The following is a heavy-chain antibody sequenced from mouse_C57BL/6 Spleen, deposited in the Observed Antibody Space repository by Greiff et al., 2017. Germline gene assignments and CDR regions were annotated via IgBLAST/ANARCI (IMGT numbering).Heavy chain of an antibody. CDR3: HYGGY. D-gene: IGHD1-1*02. V-gene: IGHV1-15*01. CDR1: GYTFTDYE. CDR2: IDPETGGT. Sequence: VKLQESGAELVRPGASVTLSCKASGYTFTDYEMHWVKQTPVHGLEWIGAIDPETGGTAYNQKFKGKAILTADKSSSTAYMELRSLTSEDSAVYYCHYGGYWGQGTTLTVSS. J-gene: IGHJ2*01.